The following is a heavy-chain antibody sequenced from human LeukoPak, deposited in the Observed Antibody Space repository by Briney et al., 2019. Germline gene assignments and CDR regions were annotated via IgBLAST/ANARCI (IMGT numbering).Heavy chain of an antibody. J-gene: IGHJ3*02. CDR3: AKKDITGGGFDI. CDR2: IYSGGST. Sequence: GGSLRLSCAASGFTVSSNYMNWVRQAPGKGLEWVSVIYSGGSTYYADSVKGRFTISRDNSKNTLSLQMNSLRAEDTAVYYCAKKDITGGGFDIWGQGTMVTVSS. D-gene: IGHD7-27*01. V-gene: IGHV3-53*01. CDR1: GFTVSSNY.